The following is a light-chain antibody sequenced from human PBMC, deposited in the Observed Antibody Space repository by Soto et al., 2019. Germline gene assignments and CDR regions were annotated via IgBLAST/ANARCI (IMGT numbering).Light chain of an antibody. J-gene: IGKJ1*01. V-gene: IGKV3-15*01. Sequence: EVVMTQSPATLSVSPWEGATLSCRASQGIGDTLAWYQHKPGQTPRLLIYDTSTRATGVPARFSGSVSGTEFTLTISSLESEDFAVYFCQQYADRPRTFGQGTKVDIK. CDR1: QGIGDT. CDR2: DTS. CDR3: QQYADRPRT.